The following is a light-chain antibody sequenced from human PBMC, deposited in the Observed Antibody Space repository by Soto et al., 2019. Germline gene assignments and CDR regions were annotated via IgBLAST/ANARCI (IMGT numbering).Light chain of an antibody. CDR2: GAS. J-gene: IGKJ4*02. V-gene: IGKV3-15*01. CDR1: QSVSSN. CDR3: QQYNNWPQGGGT. Sequence: EIVMTQSPATLSVSPGERATLSCRASQSVSSNLAWYQQKPGQAPRLLIYGASTRATGIPARFSGSGSGTEFTLTISSLQSEDFAVYYCQQYNNWPQGGGTLGGGTKV.